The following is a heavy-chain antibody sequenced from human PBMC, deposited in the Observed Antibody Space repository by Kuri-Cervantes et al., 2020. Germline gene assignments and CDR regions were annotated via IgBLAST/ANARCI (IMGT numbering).Heavy chain of an antibody. Sequence: GESLKISCAASEITFSRYAMHWVRQAPGKGLEWVALISYDGSDKYYADSVKGRFTISRDNAKNSLYLQMNSLRAEDTAVYYCARRYGGTVGFDYWGQGTLVTVSS. D-gene: IGHD5-12*01. J-gene: IGHJ4*02. V-gene: IGHV3-30-3*01. CDR1: EITFSRYA. CDR2: ISYDGSDK. CDR3: ARRYGGTVGFDY.